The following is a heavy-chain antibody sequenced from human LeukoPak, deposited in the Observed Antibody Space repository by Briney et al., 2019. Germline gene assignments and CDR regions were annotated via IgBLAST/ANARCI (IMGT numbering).Heavy chain of an antibody. CDR3: ARARGGKNPIDY. CDR2: IYYSGST. V-gene: IGHV4-31*03. J-gene: IGHJ4*02. D-gene: IGHD4-23*01. CDR1: GGSISSGGYY. Sequence: SETLSLTCTVSGGSISSGGYYWSWIRQHPGKGLEWIGYIYYSGSTYYNPSLKSRVTISVDTSKNQFSLKLSSVTAADTAVYYCARARGGKNPIDYWGQGTLVTVSS.